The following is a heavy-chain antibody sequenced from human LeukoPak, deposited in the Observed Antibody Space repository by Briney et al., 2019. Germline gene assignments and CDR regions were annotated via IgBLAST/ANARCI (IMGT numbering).Heavy chain of an antibody. V-gene: IGHV4-61*02. CDR2: IYTSGST. CDR3: AGGIDY. D-gene: IGHD1-26*01. Sequence: SQTLSLTCTVSGGSISSGSYYWRWIRQPAGKGLEWIGRIYTSGSTNYNPSLKRRVTISVDTSKNQFSLKLSSVPAADTAVYYWAGGIDYWGQGTLVTVSS. J-gene: IGHJ4*02. CDR1: GGSISSGSYY.